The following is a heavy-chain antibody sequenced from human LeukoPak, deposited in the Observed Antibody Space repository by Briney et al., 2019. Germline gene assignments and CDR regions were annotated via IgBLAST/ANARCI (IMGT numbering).Heavy chain of an antibody. CDR3: ARGSYYDSSGEFDY. V-gene: IGHV1-18*01. D-gene: IGHD3-22*01. Sequence: ASVKVSCKASGYTFTSYDINWMRQATGQGLEWMGWMSPNSGNTNYAQKLQGRVTMTTDTSTSTAYMELRSLRSDDTAVYYCARGSYYDSSGEFDYWGQGTLVTVSS. CDR2: MSPNSGNT. J-gene: IGHJ4*02. CDR1: GYTFTSYD.